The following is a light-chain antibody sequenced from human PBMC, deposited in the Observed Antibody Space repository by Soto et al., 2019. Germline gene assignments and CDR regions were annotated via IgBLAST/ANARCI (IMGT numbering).Light chain of an antibody. J-gene: IGKJ2*01. CDR3: QQYTAFPYT. CDR2: DAS. Sequence: DIQMTQSPSTLSASVGDRVTITCRASQSVSNWLAWYQQRPGKAPNLLIYDASRLQSGIPSRFSGSGSGTEFTLTIRGLRPDDFATYYCQQYTAFPYTFGQGTKLEIK. CDR1: QSVSNW. V-gene: IGKV1-5*01.